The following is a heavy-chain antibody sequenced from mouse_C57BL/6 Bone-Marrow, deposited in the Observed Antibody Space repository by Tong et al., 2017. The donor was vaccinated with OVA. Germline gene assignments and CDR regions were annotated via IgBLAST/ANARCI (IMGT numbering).Heavy chain of an antibody. J-gene: IGHJ4*01. D-gene: IGHD2-3*01. CDR3: ARRHYDGYYFYAMDY. CDR1: EYEFPSHD. Sequence: EVQLQESGGGLVQPGESLKLSCESNEYEFPSHDMSWVRKTPEKRLELVAAINSDGGSTYYPDTMERRFIISRDNAKNSLYLQMSSLRSEDTALYYCARRHYDGYYFYAMDYWGQGTSVTVSS. CDR2: INSDGGST. V-gene: IGHV5-2*01.